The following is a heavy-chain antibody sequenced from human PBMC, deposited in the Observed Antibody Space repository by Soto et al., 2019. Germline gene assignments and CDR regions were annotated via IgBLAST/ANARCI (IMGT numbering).Heavy chain of an antibody. Sequence: ASVKVSCKASGGTFSSYAISWVRQAPGQGLEWMGGIIPIFGTANYAQKFQGRVTITADESTSTAYMELSSLRSEDTAVYYCARHGSGSYYLDYWGQGTRVTVSS. CDR2: IIPIFGTA. J-gene: IGHJ4*02. D-gene: IGHD3-10*01. CDR1: GGTFSSYA. V-gene: IGHV1-69*13. CDR3: ARHGSGSYYLDY.